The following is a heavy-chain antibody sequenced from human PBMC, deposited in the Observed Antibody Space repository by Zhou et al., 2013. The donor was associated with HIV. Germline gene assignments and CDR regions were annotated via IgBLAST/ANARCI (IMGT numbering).Heavy chain of an antibody. D-gene: IGHD2-8*01. CDR2: IIPILGTP. CDR3: ASDNRDNRRDYTYYTNGRR. Sequence: QVQLVQSGAEVKKPGSSVKISCRTSGAPFSSFAFNWMRQAPGQGLEWVGGIIPILGTPNYAQKFLGRVAITADEPSGTVYLELSGLRSADTVRFFXASDNRDNRRDYTYYTNGRRGDQGTTVTVSS. J-gene: IGHJ6*02. V-gene: IGHV1-69*01. CDR1: GAPFSSFA.